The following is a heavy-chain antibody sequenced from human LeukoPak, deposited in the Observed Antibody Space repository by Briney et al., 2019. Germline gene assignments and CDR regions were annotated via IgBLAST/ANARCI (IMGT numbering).Heavy chain of an antibody. CDR2: IYYSGSA. CDR1: GGSISSYY. CDR3: ARGYYYDSRKEYYYYGMDV. Sequence: SETLSLTCTVSGGSISSYYWSWIRQPPGKGLEWIGYIYYSGSANYNPSLKSRVTISVDTSKNQFSLKLSSVTAADTAVYYCARGYYYDSRKEYYYYGMDVWGQGTTVTVSS. V-gene: IGHV4-59*01. D-gene: IGHD3-22*01. J-gene: IGHJ6*02.